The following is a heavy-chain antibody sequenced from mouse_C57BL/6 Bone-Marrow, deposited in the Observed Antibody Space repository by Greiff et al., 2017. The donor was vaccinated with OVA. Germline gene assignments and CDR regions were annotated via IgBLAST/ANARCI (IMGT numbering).Heavy chain of an antibody. V-gene: IGHV5-9-1*02. CDR1: GFTFSSYA. CDR3: TRGTTAADYYAMDY. Sequence: DVMLVESGEGLVKPGGSLKLSCAASGFTFSSYAMSWVRQTPEKRLEWVAYISSGGDYIYYADTVKGRFTISRDNARNTLYLQMSSLKSEDTAMYYCTRGTTAADYYAMDYWGQGTSVTVSS. CDR2: ISSGGDYI. D-gene: IGHD1-2*01. J-gene: IGHJ4*01.